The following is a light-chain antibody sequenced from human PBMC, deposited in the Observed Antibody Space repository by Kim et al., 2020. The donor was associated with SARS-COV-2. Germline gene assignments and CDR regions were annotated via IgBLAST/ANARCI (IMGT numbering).Light chain of an antibody. CDR1: GGINVANYR. V-gene: IGLV5-45*02. CDR2: YKLDSDK. Sequence: QPVLTQPSSLSASPGASASLTCTLGGGINVANYRIYWYQQKPGSPPRFLLRYKLDSDKRQGSGVPSRFSGSTDTSANAGILVISGLQSEDEADYYCMIWHNSAFVFGTGTKVTVL. J-gene: IGLJ1*01. CDR3: MIWHNSAFV.